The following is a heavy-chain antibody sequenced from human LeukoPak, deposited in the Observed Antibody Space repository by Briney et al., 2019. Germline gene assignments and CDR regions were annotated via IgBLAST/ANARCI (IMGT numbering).Heavy chain of an antibody. J-gene: IGHJ4*02. V-gene: IGHV3-23*01. CDR3: ATTLHSGYYDLY. CDR1: GFTFSSSA. CDR2: IGGSGAGT. Sequence: GGSLRLSCAAPGFTFSSSAMSWVRQAPGKGLEWVPGIGGSGAGTYYAVSVKGRVTIARDNSKNTLYLQMNSLRAEDTAVYYCATTLHSGYYDLYWGQGTLVTVSS. D-gene: IGHD3-22*01.